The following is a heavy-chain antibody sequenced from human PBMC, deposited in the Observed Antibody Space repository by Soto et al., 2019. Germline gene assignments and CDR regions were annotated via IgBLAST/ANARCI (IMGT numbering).Heavy chain of an antibody. V-gene: IGHV3-74*01. CDR2: INGDGSST. J-gene: IGHJ4*02. CDR1: GFTFSSYW. Sequence: EVKLVDSGGGLVQPGGSLRLSCAVSGFTFSSYWMHWVRQVPGKGLVWVSSINGDGSSTTYADSVKGRFTISRDNAKNTLYLQMNSLIAEDTAVYYCARPRKDGTGTPFDDWGRGTLFTAAS. CDR3: ARPRKDGTGTPFDD. D-gene: IGHD2-8*02.